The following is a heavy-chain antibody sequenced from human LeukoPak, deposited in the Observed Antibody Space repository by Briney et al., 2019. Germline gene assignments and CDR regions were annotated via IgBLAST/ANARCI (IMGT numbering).Heavy chain of an antibody. J-gene: IGHJ5*02. V-gene: IGHV3-30*02. CDR3: TKGDDYGATTRLPKFNWFDP. D-gene: IGHD4/OR15-4a*01. Sequence: PGGSLRLSCAASGFHFSSCAMHWVRQAPGKGLEWVAYIRYDGDNKRYADSVKGRLTVSRDNSKDTVYLQMNSLRREDTAMYYCTKGDDYGATTRLPKFNWFDPWGQGTLVLVSS. CDR1: GFHFSSCA. CDR2: IRYDGDNK.